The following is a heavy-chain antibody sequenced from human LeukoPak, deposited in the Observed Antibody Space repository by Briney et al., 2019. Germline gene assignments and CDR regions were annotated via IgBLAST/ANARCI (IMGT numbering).Heavy chain of an antibody. J-gene: IGHJ4*02. CDR1: GFTFSSYA. CDR3: VKYSSGWYDY. Sequence: GGSLRLSCSASGFTFSSYAIHWVRRAPGKGLEYVSAISDNGGSTYYADSVKGRFTISRDNSKNTLYLQMSSLRAEDTAVYYCVKYSSGWYDYWGQGTLVTVSS. D-gene: IGHD6-19*01. V-gene: IGHV3-64D*06. CDR2: ISDNGGST.